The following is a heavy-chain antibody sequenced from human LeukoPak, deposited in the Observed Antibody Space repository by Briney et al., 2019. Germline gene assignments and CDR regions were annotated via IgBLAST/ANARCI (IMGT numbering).Heavy chain of an antibody. CDR2: ISGSGGST. J-gene: IGHJ5*02. V-gene: IGHV3-23*01. CDR3: AKDFPDIVVVPAAMS. D-gene: IGHD2-2*01. Sequence: GGSLRLSCAASGFTFSSYAMNWVRQAPGKGLEWVSAISGSGGSTYYADSVKGRFTISRDNSKNTLYLQMNSLRAEDTAVYYCAKDFPDIVVVPAAMSWGQGTLVTVSS. CDR1: GFTFSSYA.